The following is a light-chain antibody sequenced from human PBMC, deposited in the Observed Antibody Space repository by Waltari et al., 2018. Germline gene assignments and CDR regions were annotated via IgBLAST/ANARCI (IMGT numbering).Light chain of an antibody. CDR1: QSISSW. CDR3: QQYKTYSYT. J-gene: IGKJ2*01. Sequence: TCRASQSISSWLTWYQQKPGKAPKALIYKASSLESVVPSRFSGGGSGTEFTLTISSLQPDDFATYYCQQYKTYSYTFGQGTKLEIK. V-gene: IGKV1-5*03. CDR2: KAS.